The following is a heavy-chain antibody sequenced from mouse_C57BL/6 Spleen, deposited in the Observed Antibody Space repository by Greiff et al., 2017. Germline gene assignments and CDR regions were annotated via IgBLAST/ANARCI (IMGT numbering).Heavy chain of an antibody. CDR2: IYPGDGDT. CDR1: GYAFSSYW. Sequence: QVQLKQSGAELVKPGASVKISCKASGYAFSSYWMNWVKQRPGKGLEWIGQIYPGDGDTNYNGKFKGKATLTADKSSSTAYMQLSSLTSEDSAVYFCARGYYDGSSYGYFDYWGQGTTLTFSS. CDR3: ARGYYDGSSYGYFDY. J-gene: IGHJ2*01. V-gene: IGHV1-80*01. D-gene: IGHD1-1*01.